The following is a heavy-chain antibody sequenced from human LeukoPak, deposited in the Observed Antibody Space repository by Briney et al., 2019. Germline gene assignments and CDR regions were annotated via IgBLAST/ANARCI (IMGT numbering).Heavy chain of an antibody. CDR3: ARGFTVYGVASSTSSDY. CDR1: GFTFSSYW. CDR2: INTDGSST. J-gene: IGHJ4*02. V-gene: IGHV3-74*01. D-gene: IGHD3-3*01. Sequence: GGSLRLSCAASGFTFSSYWMHWVRQAPGKGLVWVSRINTDGSSTSYADSVKGRFTISRDNAKNTLYLQMNSLRAEDTAVYYCARGFTVYGVASSTSSDYWGQGTLVTVSS.